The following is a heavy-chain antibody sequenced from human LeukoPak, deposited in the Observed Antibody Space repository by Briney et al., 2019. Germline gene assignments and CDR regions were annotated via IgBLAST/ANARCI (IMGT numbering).Heavy chain of an antibody. CDR1: GYSFTSYW. CDR2: IYPGDSDT. CDR3: ARLRRFGSSGYYLDY. J-gene: IGHJ4*02. V-gene: IGHV5-51*01. D-gene: IGHD3-22*01. Sequence: GESLKISCQGSGYSFTSYWIGWVRQMPGKGLEWMGFIYPGDSDTRYSPSFQGQVTISADKSISTAYLQSSSLKASDTAMYYCARLRRFGSSGYYLDYWGQGTLVTVSS.